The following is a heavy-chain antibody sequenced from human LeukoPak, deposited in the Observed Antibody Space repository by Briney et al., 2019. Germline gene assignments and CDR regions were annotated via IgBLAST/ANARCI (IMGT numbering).Heavy chain of an antibody. CDR3: ARDIAPRTTVHASFDY. D-gene: IGHD4-17*01. CDR1: GFTFSSYS. J-gene: IGHJ4*02. Sequence: PGGSLRLSCAASGFTFSSYSMSWVRQAPGKGLEWVANIKQDGSEKYYVDSVKGRFTISRDNAKNSLYLQMNSLRAEDTAVYYCARDIAPRTTVHASFDYWGQGTLATVSS. V-gene: IGHV3-7*01. CDR2: IKQDGSEK.